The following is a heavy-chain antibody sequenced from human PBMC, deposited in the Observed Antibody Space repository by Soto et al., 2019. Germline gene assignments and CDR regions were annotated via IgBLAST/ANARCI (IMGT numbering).Heavy chain of an antibody. Sequence: QVQLVEAGGGVVQPGRSLRLSCAASGFTFSSYGMHWVRQAPGKGLEWVAVIWYDGSNKYYADSVKGRFTISRDNSKNTLYLQMNSLRAEHTAVYYCXRDDRGXSPXXXXXXGMDVWGQGTTVTVSS. D-gene: IGHD2-15*01. CDR3: XRDDRGXSPXXXXXXGMDV. J-gene: IGHJ6*02. V-gene: IGHV3-33*01. CDR1: GFTFSSYG. CDR2: IWYDGSNK.